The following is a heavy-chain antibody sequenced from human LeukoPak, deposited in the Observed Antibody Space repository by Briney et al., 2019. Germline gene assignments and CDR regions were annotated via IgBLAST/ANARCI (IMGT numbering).Heavy chain of an antibody. V-gene: IGHV5-51*01. J-gene: IGHJ3*02. CDR3: ARLRPQDAFDI. CDR2: IYPGDSDT. CDR1: GYSFTIYW. Sequence: RLGESLKISCQGSGYSFTIYWIGWVRQLPGKGLEWMGIIYPGDSDTRYSPSSQGQVTISADKSISTAYLQWSSLKASDTAMYYCARLRPQDAFDIWGQGTMVTVSS.